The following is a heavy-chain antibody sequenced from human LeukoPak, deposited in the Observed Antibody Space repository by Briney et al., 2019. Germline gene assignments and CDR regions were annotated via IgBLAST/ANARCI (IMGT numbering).Heavy chain of an antibody. V-gene: IGHV4-59*12. Sequence: SETLSLTCTVSGGSISSYYWSWIRQPPGKGLEWTGYIYYSGSTNYNPSLKSRVTISVDTSKNQFSLKLTSVTAADTAVYYCAAAYLYGSGTYERLVDPWGQGTLVTVSS. D-gene: IGHD3-10*01. CDR3: AAAYLYGSGTYERLVDP. J-gene: IGHJ5*02. CDR2: IYYSGST. CDR1: GGSISSYY.